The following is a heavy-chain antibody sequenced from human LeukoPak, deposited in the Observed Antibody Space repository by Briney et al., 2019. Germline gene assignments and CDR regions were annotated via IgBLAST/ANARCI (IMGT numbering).Heavy chain of an antibody. V-gene: IGHV4-31*03. D-gene: IGHD6-6*01. Sequence: SETLSLTCTVSGGSISSGGYYWSWIRQHPGKGLEWIGYIYYSGSTYYNPSLKSRVTISVDTSKNQFSLKLSSVTAADTAVYYCARDQYSSSSGFDYWGQGTLVTVSS. CDR2: IYYSGST. J-gene: IGHJ4*02. CDR3: ARDQYSSSSGFDY. CDR1: GGSISSGGYY.